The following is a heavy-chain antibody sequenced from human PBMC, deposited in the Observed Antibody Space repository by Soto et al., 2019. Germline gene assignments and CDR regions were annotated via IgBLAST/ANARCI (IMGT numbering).Heavy chain of an antibody. J-gene: IGHJ4*02. CDR2: ISAYNGNT. V-gene: IGHV1-18*01. Sequence: ASVKVSCKASGYTFTSYGIIWVRQAPGQGLEWMGWISAYNGNTNYAQKLQGRVTMTTDTSTSTAYMELRSLRSDDTAVYYCARDLYIAVAGTGDFDYWGQGTPVTVSS. CDR1: GYTFTSYG. CDR3: ARDLYIAVAGTGDFDY. D-gene: IGHD6-19*01.